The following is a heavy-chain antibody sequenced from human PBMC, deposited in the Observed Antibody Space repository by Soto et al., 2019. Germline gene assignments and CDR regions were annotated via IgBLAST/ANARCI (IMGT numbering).Heavy chain of an antibody. Sequence: SETLSLTCAVYGGSFSGYYWSWIRQPPGKGLEWIGEINHSGSTNYNPSLKSRVTISVDTSKNQFSRKLSSVTAADTAVYYCARGSWVVWGYYYMDVWGKGTTVTVSS. CDR1: GGSFSGYY. D-gene: IGHD2-15*01. CDR2: INHSGST. CDR3: ARGSWVVWGYYYMDV. V-gene: IGHV4-34*01. J-gene: IGHJ6*03.